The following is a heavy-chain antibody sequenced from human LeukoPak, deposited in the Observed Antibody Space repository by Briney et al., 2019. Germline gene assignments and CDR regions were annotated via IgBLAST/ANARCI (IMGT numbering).Heavy chain of an antibody. D-gene: IGHD3-22*01. CDR1: GYTFTSYD. J-gene: IGHJ4*02. V-gene: IGHV1-8*01. CDR3: ARSITMIVVAPGY. Sequence: PWASVKVSCKASGYTFTSYDINWVRQATGQGLEWMGWMNPNSGNTGYAQKFQGRVTMTRNTSISTAYMELSSLRSEDTAVYYCARSITMIVVAPGYWGQGTLVTVSS. CDR2: MNPNSGNT.